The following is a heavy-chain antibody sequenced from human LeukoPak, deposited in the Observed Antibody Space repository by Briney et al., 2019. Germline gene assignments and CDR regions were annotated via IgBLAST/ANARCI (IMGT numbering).Heavy chain of an antibody. CDR1: GGSISSYY. V-gene: IGHV4-59*08. J-gene: IGHJ4*02. Sequence: VKPSETLSLTCTVSGGSISSYYWSWIRQPPGKGLEWIGYIYYSGSTNYNPSLKSRVTISVDTSKNQFSLKLTSVTAADTAVYYCARIYSASPYCFDYWGQGTLVTVSS. CDR2: IYYSGST. D-gene: IGHD5-12*01. CDR3: ARIYSASPYCFDY.